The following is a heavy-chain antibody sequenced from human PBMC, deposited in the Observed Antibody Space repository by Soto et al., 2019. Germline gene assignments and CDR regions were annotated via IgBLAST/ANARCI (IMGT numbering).Heavy chain of an antibody. CDR3: ARARGGYYDY. D-gene: IGHD3-22*01. CDR2: IYYSGST. Sequence: QVQLQESGPGLVKPSETLSLTCTVSGVSISSYYWSWIRQPPGKGLEWIGYIYYSGSTNYNPSLXSXVXLXXDTSKNQFSLKLSSVTAADTAVYYCARARGGYYDYWGQGTLVTVSS. CDR1: GVSISSYY. V-gene: IGHV4-59*01. J-gene: IGHJ4*02.